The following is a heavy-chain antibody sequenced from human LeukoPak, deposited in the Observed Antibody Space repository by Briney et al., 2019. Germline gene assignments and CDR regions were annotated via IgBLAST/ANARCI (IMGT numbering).Heavy chain of an antibody. Sequence: SETLSLTCTVSGGPISSSTYYWGWIRQPPGKGLEWIGNIYYSGSTYFNPSLKSRVTISVDTSKNQFSLKVSSVTAADTAVYYCARRQGHYFDYWGQGTLVTVSS. J-gene: IGHJ4*02. CDR1: GGPISSSTYY. CDR3: ARRQGHYFDY. V-gene: IGHV4-39*01. CDR2: IYYSGST.